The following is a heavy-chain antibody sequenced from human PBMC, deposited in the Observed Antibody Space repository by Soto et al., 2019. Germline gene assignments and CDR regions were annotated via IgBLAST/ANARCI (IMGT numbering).Heavy chain of an antibody. J-gene: IGHJ4*02. V-gene: IGHV3-7*01. CDR2: IKQDGSEK. CDR1: GFRFRAYW. D-gene: IGHD4-17*01. Sequence: EVQLVESGGGLVQPGGSLRLSCAASGFRFRAYWMYWVRQTPGKGLEWVANIKQDGSEKYEVDSVKGRFTNSRDNARNSLFLQMDGLRAEDTAVYFFARVTTMGGYWGQGTLVTVSS. CDR3: ARVTTMGGY.